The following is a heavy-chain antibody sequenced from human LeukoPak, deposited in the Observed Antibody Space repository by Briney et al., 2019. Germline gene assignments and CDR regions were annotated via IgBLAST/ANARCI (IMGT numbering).Heavy chain of an antibody. CDR3: ASAMGLAARPYYYYMDV. D-gene: IGHD6-6*01. Sequence: PGGSLRLSCAASGFTFSNYTIHWVRQAPGKGLEWVAVISYDGSNKYYADSVKGRFTISRDNSKNSLYLQMNSLRAEDTAVYYCASAMGLAARPYYYYMDVWGKGTTVTVSS. V-gene: IGHV3-30-3*01. CDR1: GFTFSNYT. CDR2: ISYDGSNK. J-gene: IGHJ6*03.